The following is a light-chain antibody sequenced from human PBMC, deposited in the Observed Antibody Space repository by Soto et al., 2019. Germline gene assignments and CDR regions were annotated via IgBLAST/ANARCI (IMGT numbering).Light chain of an antibody. CDR2: GTN. CDR3: AAWDGSLNGVV. V-gene: IGLV1-44*01. CDR1: SSNIGVNT. J-gene: IGLJ2*01. Sequence: QSVLTQPPSASGTPGQRVTISCSGSSSNIGVNTVNWYQHLPGTAPKLLIYGTNQRPSGVPDRFSGSKSGTSASLAISGLQSEDEAHYYCAAWDGSLNGVVFGGGTKVTVL.